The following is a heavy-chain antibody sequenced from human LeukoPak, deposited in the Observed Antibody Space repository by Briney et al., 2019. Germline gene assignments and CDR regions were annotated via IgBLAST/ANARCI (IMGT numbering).Heavy chain of an antibody. CDR1: GYTFTSYY. J-gene: IGHJ6*03. D-gene: IGHD6-13*01. V-gene: IGHV1-46*01. Sequence: ASVKVSCKASGYTFTSYYMHRVRQAPGQGLEWMGIINPSGGSTSYAQKFQGRVTMTREMSTSTVYMELSSLRSEDTAVYYCARDSGAAQLGYYYYYMDAWGKGTTVTVSS. CDR2: INPSGGST. CDR3: ARDSGAAQLGYYYYYMDA.